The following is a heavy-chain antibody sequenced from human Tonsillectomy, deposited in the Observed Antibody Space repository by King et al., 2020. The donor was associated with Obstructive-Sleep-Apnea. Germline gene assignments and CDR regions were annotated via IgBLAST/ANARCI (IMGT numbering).Heavy chain of an antibody. CDR1: GFTFSSYA. V-gene: IGHV3-30*04. J-gene: IGHJ6*02. CDR2: ISYDGSNK. D-gene: IGHD2-2*01. Sequence: VQLVESGGGVVQPGRSLRLSCAASGFTFSSYAMHWVRQAPGKGLEWVAVISYDGSNKYYADSVKGRFTISRDNSKNTLYLQMNSLRAEDTAVYYCARDEIMEYQRLLSYYYGMDVWGQGTTVTFSS. CDR3: ARDEIMEYQRLLSYYYGMDV.